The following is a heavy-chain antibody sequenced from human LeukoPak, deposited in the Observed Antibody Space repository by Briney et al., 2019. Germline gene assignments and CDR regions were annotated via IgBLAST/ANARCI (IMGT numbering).Heavy chain of an antibody. D-gene: IGHD2-2*01. Sequence: SETLSLTCTVSGASISSGSYYWGWVRQSPGKGLEWIGSIDYSGSTHYNPSLKSRVTISVDTSKNQFSLKLSSVTAADTAVCYCARSMPAYYYGMDVWGQGTTVTVSS. CDR2: IDYSGST. CDR1: GASISSGSYY. J-gene: IGHJ6*02. CDR3: ARSMPAYYYGMDV. V-gene: IGHV4-39*01.